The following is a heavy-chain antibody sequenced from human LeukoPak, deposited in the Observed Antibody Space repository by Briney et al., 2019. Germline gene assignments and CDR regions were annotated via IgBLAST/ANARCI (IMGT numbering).Heavy chain of an antibody. V-gene: IGHV3-23*01. Sequence: GGSLRLSCAASGFTFSSYAMSWVRQAPGKGLEWVSAISGSGGSTYYADSVKGRFTISRDNSKNTLYLQMNSPRAEDTAVYYCAKGPAAITDGDRDYWGQGTLVTVSS. D-gene: IGHD2-2*01. CDR3: AKGPAAITDGDRDY. CDR2: ISGSGGST. J-gene: IGHJ4*02. CDR1: GFTFSSYA.